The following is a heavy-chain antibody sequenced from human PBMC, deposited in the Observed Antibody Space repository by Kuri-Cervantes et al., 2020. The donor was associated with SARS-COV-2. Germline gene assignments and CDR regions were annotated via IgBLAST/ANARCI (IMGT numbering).Heavy chain of an antibody. Sequence: ESLKISVAVYGWSFSGYYWSWIRQPPGKGLEWIGEINHSGSTNYNPSLKSRVTISVDTSKNQFSLKLSSVTAADTAVYYCARRGMWWELLLDYWGQATLVTVSS. V-gene: IGHV4-34*01. CDR2: INHSGST. CDR1: GWSFSGYY. J-gene: IGHJ4*02. D-gene: IGHD1-26*01. CDR3: ARRGMWWELLLDY.